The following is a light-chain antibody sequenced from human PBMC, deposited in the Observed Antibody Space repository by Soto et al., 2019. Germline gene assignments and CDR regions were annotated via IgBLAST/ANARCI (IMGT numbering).Light chain of an antibody. CDR2: DVS. Sequence: QSALTQPPSASGSPGQSVTISCTGTSSDVGGYDNVCWYQQHPGKAPKIMMYDVSKRPSGVPDRFSGSKSGDTASLTVSGLQAEDEADYYCSSYAGINTLVFGGGTQLTVL. J-gene: IGLJ2*01. CDR3: SSYAGINTLV. V-gene: IGLV2-8*01. CDR1: SSDVGGYDN.